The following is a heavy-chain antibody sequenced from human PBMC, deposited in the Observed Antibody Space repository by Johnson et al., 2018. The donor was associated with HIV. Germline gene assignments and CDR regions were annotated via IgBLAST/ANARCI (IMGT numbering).Heavy chain of an antibody. J-gene: IGHJ3*02. CDR2: ISYDGSNK. CDR1: GFTFSSYA. Sequence: QMLLVESGGGVVQPGRSLRLSCAASGFTFSSYAMHWVRQAPGKGLEWVAVISYDGSNKYYADAVKGRFTISRDNSKNTLYLQMNSLRAEDTAVYYCAKVYCGGDCSFGGAAFNIWGQGTMVTVSS. CDR3: AKVYCGGDCSFGGAAFNI. D-gene: IGHD2-21*02. V-gene: IGHV3-30*04.